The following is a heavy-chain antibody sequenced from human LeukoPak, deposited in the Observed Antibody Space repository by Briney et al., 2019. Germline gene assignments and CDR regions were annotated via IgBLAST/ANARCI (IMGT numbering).Heavy chain of an antibody. V-gene: IGHV1-2*02. CDR3: ARSAAGYSSGLFDY. D-gene: IGHD6-19*01. J-gene: IGHJ4*02. Sequence: ASVKVSCKASGYTFTGYYMHWVRQAPGQGLEWMGWINPNSGGTNYAQKFQGRVTMTRDTSISTAYMELRSLRSDDTAVYYCARSAAGYSSGLFDYWGQGTLVTVSS. CDR1: GYTFTGYY. CDR2: INPNSGGT.